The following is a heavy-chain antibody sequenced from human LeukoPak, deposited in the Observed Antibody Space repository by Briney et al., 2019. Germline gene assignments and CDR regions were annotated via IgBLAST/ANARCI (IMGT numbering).Heavy chain of an antibody. J-gene: IGHJ4*02. CDR1: GGFISSGGYY. D-gene: IGHD3-16*02. Sequence: PSETLSLTCTVSGGFISSGGYYWSWIRQHPGKGLEWIGYIYYSGSTYYNPSLKSRVTISVDTSKNQFSLKLSSVTAADTAVYYCARGNYVWGSYRYFPFDYWGQGTLVTVSS. CDR2: IYYSGST. V-gene: IGHV4-31*03. CDR3: ARGNYVWGSYRYFPFDY.